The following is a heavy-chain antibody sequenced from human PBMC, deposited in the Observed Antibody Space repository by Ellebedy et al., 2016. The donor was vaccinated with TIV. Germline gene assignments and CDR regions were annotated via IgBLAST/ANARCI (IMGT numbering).Heavy chain of an antibody. D-gene: IGHD6-19*01. Sequence: GESLKISCAASGFTFSDYYMSWIRQAPGKGLEWVSYISSSGSSIYYADSVKGRFTISRDNAKNSLYLQMNSLRAEDTAVCYCARGSQGLVEISFDYWGQGTLVTVSS. CDR2: ISSSGSSI. CDR3: ARGSQGLVEISFDY. CDR1: GFTFSDYY. V-gene: IGHV3-11*01. J-gene: IGHJ4*02.